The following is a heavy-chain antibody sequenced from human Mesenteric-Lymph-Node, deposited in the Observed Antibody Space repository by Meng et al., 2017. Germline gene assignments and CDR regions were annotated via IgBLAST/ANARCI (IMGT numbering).Heavy chain of an antibody. J-gene: IGHJ4*02. CDR3: AREPFDYFGDDCALDDNFDY. V-gene: IGHV1-46*01. CDR1: GGTFSSYA. D-gene: IGHD2-21*02. CDR2: VNPISGAT. Sequence: ASVKVSCKASGGTFSSYAISWVRQAPGQGLEWMGLVNPISGATAYAQKFQGRVTMTRDTSTSTVFMDLSSLRSEDTAVYYCAREPFDYFGDDCALDDNFDYWGQGTLVTVSS.